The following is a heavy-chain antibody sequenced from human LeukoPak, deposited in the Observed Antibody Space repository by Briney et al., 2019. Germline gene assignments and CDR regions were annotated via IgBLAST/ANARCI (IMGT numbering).Heavy chain of an antibody. Sequence: PGGSLRLSCAASGFTFSSYWMSWVRQAPGKGLEWVANIKQDGSEKYYVDSVKGRFTISRDNAKNSLYLQMNSLRAEDTAVYYCAKDGRHCSSVRCSQDPYYFDYWGQGTLVTVSS. J-gene: IGHJ4*02. D-gene: IGHD2-2*01. CDR1: GFTFSSYW. CDR2: IKQDGSEK. CDR3: AKDGRHCSSVRCSQDPYYFDY. V-gene: IGHV3-7*01.